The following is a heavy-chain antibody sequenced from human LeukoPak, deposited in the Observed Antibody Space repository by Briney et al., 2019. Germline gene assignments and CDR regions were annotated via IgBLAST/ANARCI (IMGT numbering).Heavy chain of an antibody. CDR1: GYPFTNYD. CDR2: ISAYNGNT. V-gene: IGHV1-18*01. CDR3: ARGARGRGDTNPNYYYYYGMDV. J-gene: IGHJ6*02. D-gene: IGHD2-21*02. Sequence: GASVKVSCKASGYPFTNYDIHWVRQAPGQGLEWMGWISAYNGNTNYAQKLQGRVTMTTDTSTSTAYMELRSLRSDDTAVYYCARGARGRGDTNPNYYYYYGMDVWGQGTTVTVSS.